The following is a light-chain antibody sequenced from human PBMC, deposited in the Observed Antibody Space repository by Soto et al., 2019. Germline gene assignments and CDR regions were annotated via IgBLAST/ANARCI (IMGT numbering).Light chain of an antibody. V-gene: IGLV2-8*01. CDR1: SIDVGAYNY. CDR2: EVT. Sequence: QSVLTQPPSASGSPGQSVTISCTGTSIDVGAYNYVSWYQQYPAKAPKLIIYEVTKRPSGVPDRFSGSKSGNTASLTVSGLQAEDEADYYCSSYADNNRVFGTGTKVTVL. CDR3: SSYADNNRV. J-gene: IGLJ1*01.